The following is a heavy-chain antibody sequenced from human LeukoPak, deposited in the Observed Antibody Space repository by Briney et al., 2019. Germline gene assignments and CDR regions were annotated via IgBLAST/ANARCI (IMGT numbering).Heavy chain of an antibody. J-gene: IGHJ6*02. D-gene: IGHD1-26*01. CDR1: GFTFSSSA. Sequence: GGSLRLSCAASGFTFSSSAMSWVRQAPGKGLEWVAVISYDGSNKKFADSVKGRFTASRDNSKNILYLQMNGLRAEDTAVYYCAKEVGHNYYYYGMDVWGQGTTVTVSS. CDR2: ISYDGSNK. CDR3: AKEVGHNYYYYGMDV. V-gene: IGHV3-30*18.